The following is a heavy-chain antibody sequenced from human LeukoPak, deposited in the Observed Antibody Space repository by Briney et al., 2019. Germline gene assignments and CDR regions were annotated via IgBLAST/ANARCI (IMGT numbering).Heavy chain of an antibody. J-gene: IGHJ4*02. CDR2: ISYDGNNK. CDR1: GFTFSSHG. V-gene: IGHV3-30*18. CDR3: AKDWVVRGVISY. D-gene: IGHD3-10*01. Sequence: GGSLRLSCAASGFTFSSHGMHWVRQAPGKGLEWVAGISYDGNNKYYAESVKGRFTISRDNSKNTLYLQMNSLRAEDTAVYYCAKDWVVRGVISYWGQGTLVTVSS.